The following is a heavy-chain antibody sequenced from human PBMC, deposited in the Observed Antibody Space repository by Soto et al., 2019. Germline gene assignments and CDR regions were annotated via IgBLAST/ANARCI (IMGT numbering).Heavy chain of an antibody. CDR3: ARDGLSGGDAFDI. D-gene: IGHD3-10*01. CDR1: GGSIRSDGYY. CDR2: MNYRGIT. V-gene: IGHV4-31*03. Sequence: QVQLQESGPGLLKPSQTLSLTCTVSGGSIRSDGYYWSWIRQRPGKGLEWIGYMNYRGITYYNPSLKSRLTISEDKSKNHCSLNLSSVTAADTAVYYCARDGLSGGDAFDIWGQGTVVVVSS. J-gene: IGHJ3*02.